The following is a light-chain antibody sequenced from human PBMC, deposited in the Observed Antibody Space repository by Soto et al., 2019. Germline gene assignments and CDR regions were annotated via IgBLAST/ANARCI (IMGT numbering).Light chain of an antibody. CDR1: SSDVGGYNY. CDR2: EVS. CDR3: TSYTSSSTLDV. J-gene: IGLJ1*01. Sequence: QSALTQPAPVSGSPGQSITISCTGTSSDVGGYNYVSWYQQHPGKAPKLIIYEVSNRPTGVSNRFSGSKSGHTASLTISGLQSEDEADYFCTSYTSSSTLDVFGTGTRSPS. V-gene: IGLV2-14*01.